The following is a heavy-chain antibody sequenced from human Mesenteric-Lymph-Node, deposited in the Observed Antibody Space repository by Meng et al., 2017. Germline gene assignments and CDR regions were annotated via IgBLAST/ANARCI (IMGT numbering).Heavy chain of an antibody. J-gene: IGHJ5*01. V-gene: IGHV5-51*01. CDR2: IHPGDSNS. CDR3: ARHLDGASSWTGGFDS. D-gene: IGHD2-2*01. CDR1: GYSFTNYW. Sequence: KVSCQGSGYSFTNYWIDWVRQTPGKGLEWMGIIHPGDSNSRYSPSFQGQVTVSADKSINTAYLQWSSMKASDTAIYYGARHLDGASSWTGGFDSWGQGTLVTVSS.